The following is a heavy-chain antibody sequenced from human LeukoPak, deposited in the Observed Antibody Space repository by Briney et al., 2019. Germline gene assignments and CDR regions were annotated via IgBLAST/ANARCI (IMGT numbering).Heavy chain of an antibody. J-gene: IGHJ4*02. D-gene: IGHD7-27*01. CDR3: ARGPLTGSMLGDFEY. CDR1: GFTFDDYG. CDR2: INWNGDST. V-gene: IGHV3-20*04. Sequence: TGGSLILSCSASGFTFDDYGMSWVRQAPGKGLEWVSGINWNGDSTDYADSVKGRFTIYRDNARNSLYVQMNSLRAEDTALYYCARGPLTGSMLGDFEYWGQGTLVTVSS.